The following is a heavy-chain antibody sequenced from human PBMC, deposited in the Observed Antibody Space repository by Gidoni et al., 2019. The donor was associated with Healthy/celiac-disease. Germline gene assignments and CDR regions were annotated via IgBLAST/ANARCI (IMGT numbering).Heavy chain of an antibody. CDR3: ARSLSYDILTGYYKGDDAFDI. CDR1: GYTFSSYS. Sequence: EVQLVESGGGLVKPGGSLRLSCAASGYTFSSYSMNWVRQAPGKGLEWVSSISSSSSYIYYADSVKGRFTISRDNAKNSLYLQMSSLRAEDTAVYYCARSLSYDILTGYYKGDDAFDIWGQGTMVTVSS. J-gene: IGHJ3*02. CDR2: ISSSSSYI. D-gene: IGHD3-9*01. V-gene: IGHV3-21*01.